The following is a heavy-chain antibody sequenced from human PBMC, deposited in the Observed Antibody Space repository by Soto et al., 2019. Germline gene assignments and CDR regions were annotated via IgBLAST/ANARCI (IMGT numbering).Heavy chain of an antibody. CDR3: ARMRKCSGSNCYAYFDS. J-gene: IGHJ4*01. V-gene: IGHV4-31*03. CDR1: GGSINNGGYY. Sequence: QVQLQESGPGLVKPSQTLSLTCSVSGGSINNGGYYWSWIRHHPGKGLEWIGYIYYSGNTYYNPSLKSRATISVDASTHQFSLKRSSVTAADTAVYYCARMRKCSGSNCYAYFDSWGHGTLVTVSS. D-gene: IGHD2-15*01. CDR2: IYYSGNT.